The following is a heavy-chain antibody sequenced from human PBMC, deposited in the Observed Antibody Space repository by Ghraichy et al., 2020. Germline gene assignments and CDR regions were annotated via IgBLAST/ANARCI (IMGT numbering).Heavy chain of an antibody. V-gene: IGHV3-30*04. CDR2: ISFDGSNK. J-gene: IGHJ6*02. Sequence: GESLNISCAASGFTFSSYAIHWVRQAPGKGLEWVTVISFDGSNKYYADAVKGRFTISRDNSKNTLSLQMNSLRAEDTAVYFCARDMRGLYVWGSYRPNYKYYGVDVWGQGTTVTVSS. CDR1: GFTFSSYA. D-gene: IGHD3-16*02. CDR3: ARDMRGLYVWGSYRPNYKYYGVDV.